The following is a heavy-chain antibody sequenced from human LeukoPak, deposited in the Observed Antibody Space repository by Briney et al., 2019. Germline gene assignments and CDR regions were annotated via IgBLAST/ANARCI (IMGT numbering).Heavy chain of an antibody. D-gene: IGHD3-22*01. J-gene: IGHJ4*02. V-gene: IGHV3-53*01. Sequence: GGSLRLSCAASGFTVNSNYMSWVREAPGKGLEWVSVIYSGGSTYYADSVKGRFTISRDNSKNTLYLQMNSLRAEDTAVYYCARVEKYYDSSGYSYYFDYWGQGTLVTVSS. CDR1: GFTVNSNY. CDR3: ARVEKYYDSSGYSYYFDY. CDR2: IYSGGST.